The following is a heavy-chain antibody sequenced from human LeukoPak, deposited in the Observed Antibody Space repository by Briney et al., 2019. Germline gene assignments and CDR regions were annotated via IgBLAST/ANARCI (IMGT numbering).Heavy chain of an antibody. CDR1: GFTFSSYS. J-gene: IGHJ4*02. CDR2: ISSSTTI. D-gene: IGHD6-13*01. Sequence: GGSLRLSCAASGFTFSSYSMNWVRQAPGKGLEWVSYISSSTTIYYADSVKGRFTISRDNAKNSLFLQMNSLRAEDTAVYYCATAAGFIAAAGTYFDYWGQGTLVTVSS. V-gene: IGHV3-48*01. CDR3: ATAAGFIAAAGTYFDY.